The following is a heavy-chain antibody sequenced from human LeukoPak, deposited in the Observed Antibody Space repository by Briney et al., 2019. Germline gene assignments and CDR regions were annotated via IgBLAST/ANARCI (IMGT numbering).Heavy chain of an antibody. V-gene: IGHV3-30*03. D-gene: IGHD6-19*01. CDR3: AAALAVAP. CDR1: GFSFSIYG. J-gene: IGHJ5*02. Sequence: PGGCLRLSCAPSGFSFSIYGMHWVRPAPDRGRGWVAVISYDVSKKYYTDSVTGQFTISRDNYKNALYLQMKSLRAEDRAVYYCAAALAVAPWGQGTLVTVSS. CDR2: ISYDVSKK.